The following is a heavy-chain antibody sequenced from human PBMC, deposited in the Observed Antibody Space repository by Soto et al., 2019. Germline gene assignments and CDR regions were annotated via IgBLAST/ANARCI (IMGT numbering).Heavy chain of an antibody. CDR3: AKFCVLRFLEWLPYDAFDI. CDR1: GFTFSSYA. Sequence: GGSLRLSCAASGFTFSSYAMIWVRQAPGKGLEWVSAISGSGGSTYYADSVKGRFTISRDNSKNTLYLQMNSLRAEDTAVYYCAKFCVLRFLEWLPYDAFDIWGQGTMVTVSS. CDR2: ISGSGGST. D-gene: IGHD3-3*01. V-gene: IGHV3-23*01. J-gene: IGHJ3*02.